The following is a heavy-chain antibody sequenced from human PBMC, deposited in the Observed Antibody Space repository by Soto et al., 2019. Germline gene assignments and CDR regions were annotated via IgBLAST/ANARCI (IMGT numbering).Heavy chain of an antibody. D-gene: IGHD2-21*02. V-gene: IGHV3-66*01. J-gene: IGHJ2*01. Sequence: EVQLVESGGGLVQPGGSLRLSCAASGFTVSSHYMSWVRQAPGKGLEWVSVIYSGGSTYYTDSVKGGFTISRDNSKNTLFLQMNSLRAEDTAVYYCARDYYGGNSRYFDLWGRGTLVTVSS. CDR2: IYSGGST. CDR3: ARDYYGGNSRYFDL. CDR1: GFTVSSHY.